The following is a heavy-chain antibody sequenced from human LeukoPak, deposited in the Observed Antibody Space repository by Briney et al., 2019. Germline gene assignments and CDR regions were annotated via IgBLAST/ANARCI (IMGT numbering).Heavy chain of an antibody. Sequence: EESLKISCKGSGYSFTNYWIGWVRQMPGKGLEWMGIIYPGDSDTRYSPSFQGQVTISADKSISTAYLQWSSLKASDTAMYYCARPHYSSENYYNDDHFDYWGQGTLVTVSS. CDR3: ARPHYSSENYYNDDHFDY. CDR1: GYSFTNYW. J-gene: IGHJ4*02. CDR2: IYPGDSDT. D-gene: IGHD3-10*01. V-gene: IGHV5-51*01.